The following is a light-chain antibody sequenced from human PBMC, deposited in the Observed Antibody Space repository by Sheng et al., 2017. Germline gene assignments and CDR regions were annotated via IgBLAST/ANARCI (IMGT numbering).Light chain of an antibody. CDR3: QQYDSYPRT. CDR1: QDIFKY. J-gene: IGKJ1*01. V-gene: IGKV1-9*01. CDR2: IAS. Sequence: DIQLTQSPSFLSATVGDRVTITCRATQDIFKYLAWYQVKPGKAPKLLIYIASTLQTGVPSRFSGSGSGTEFTLTISSLQPEDFATYYCQQYDSYPRTFGQGTRGGNET.